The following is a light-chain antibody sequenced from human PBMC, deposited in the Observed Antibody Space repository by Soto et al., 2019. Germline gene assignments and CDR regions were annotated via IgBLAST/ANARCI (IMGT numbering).Light chain of an antibody. CDR1: QSISRD. J-gene: IGKJ1*01. Sequence: DIVMTQSPATLSVSRGNRSTVSCRASQSISRDLAWYQQKPGQAPRLLIYGASNRATGIPARFSGSGSGTDFPLTISRLEPEDFAVYYCQQYGSSGTFGQGTKVDIK. CDR3: QQYGSSGT. V-gene: IGKV3-20*01. CDR2: GAS.